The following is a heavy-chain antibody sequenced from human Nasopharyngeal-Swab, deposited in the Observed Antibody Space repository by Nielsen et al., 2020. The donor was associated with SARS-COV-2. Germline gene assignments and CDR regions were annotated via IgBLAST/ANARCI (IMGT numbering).Heavy chain of an antibody. CDR3: ARDRGLEYYDY. J-gene: IGHJ4*02. CDR2: TKEDGTVT. CDR1: GFTFSSYW. V-gene: IGHV3-7*03. Sequence: GESLKISCAATGFTFSSYWMSWVLQAPGRGLEWLAHTKEDGTVTHYVDSVRGRFTVSRDNSKNTLYLQMNSLRAEDTAVYYCARDRGLEYYDYWGQGTLVTVSS. D-gene: IGHD1-1*01.